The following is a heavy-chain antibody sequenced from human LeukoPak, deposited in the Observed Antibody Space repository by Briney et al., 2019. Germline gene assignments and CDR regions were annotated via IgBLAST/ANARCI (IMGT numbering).Heavy chain of an antibody. CDR2: IKQDGSEK. CDR1: GFTFSSYW. Sequence: GGSLRLSCAASGFTFSSYWMSWVRQAPGKGLEWVANIKQDGSEKYYVDSVKGRFTISRDNAKNSLYLKMNTLRAADTAVYYCARAYSSSWPHYWGEGTLVTVSS. CDR3: ARAYSSSWPHY. J-gene: IGHJ4*02. V-gene: IGHV3-7*01. D-gene: IGHD6-13*01.